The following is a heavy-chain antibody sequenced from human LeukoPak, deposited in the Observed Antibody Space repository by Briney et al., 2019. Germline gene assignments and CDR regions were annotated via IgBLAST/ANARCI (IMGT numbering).Heavy chain of an antibody. CDR1: GGSISSYY. Sequence: SETLSLTCTVSGGSISSYYWSGIRQPPGKGLEWIGYIYYSGSTNYNPSLKSRVTISVDTSKNQFSLKLSSVTAADTAVYYCARALGCSGGSCYSSVRTFHWFDPWGQGTLVTAS. D-gene: IGHD2-15*01. J-gene: IGHJ5*02. CDR3: ARALGCSGGSCYSSVRTFHWFDP. CDR2: IYYSGST. V-gene: IGHV4-59*12.